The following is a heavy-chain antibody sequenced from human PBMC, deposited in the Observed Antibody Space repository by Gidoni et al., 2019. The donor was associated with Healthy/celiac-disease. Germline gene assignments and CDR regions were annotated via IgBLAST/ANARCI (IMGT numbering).Heavy chain of an antibody. D-gene: IGHD3-10*01. CDR1: GFTFSSYA. V-gene: IGHV3-23*01. J-gene: IGHJ3*02. Sequence: EVQLLESGGGLVQPGGSLRLSCAASGFTFSSYAMSWVRQAPGKGLEWVSAISGSGGSTYYADSVKGRFTISRDNSKNTLYLQMNSLRAEDTAVYYCAKTMVRGVIRKRGEGYAFDIWGQGTMVTVSS. CDR2: ISGSGGST. CDR3: AKTMVRGVIRKRGEGYAFDI.